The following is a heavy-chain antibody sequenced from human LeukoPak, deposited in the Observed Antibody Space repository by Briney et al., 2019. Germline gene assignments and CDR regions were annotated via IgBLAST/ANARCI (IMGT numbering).Heavy chain of an antibody. J-gene: IGHJ3*02. Sequence: GRSLRLSCAASGFTFSSYGMHWVRQAPGKGLEWVAVISYDGSNRYYADSVKGRFTISRDNSKNTLYLQMNSLRAEDTAVYYCAKAVAADDAFDIWGQGTMVTVSS. CDR3: AKAVAADDAFDI. CDR2: ISYDGSNR. V-gene: IGHV3-30*18. D-gene: IGHD6-13*01. CDR1: GFTFSSYG.